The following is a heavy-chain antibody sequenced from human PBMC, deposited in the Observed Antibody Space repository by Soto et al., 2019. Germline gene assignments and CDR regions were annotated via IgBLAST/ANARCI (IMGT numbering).Heavy chain of an antibody. CDR3: ARDSYDFWSGYEDYFDY. J-gene: IGHJ4*02. CDR2: ISGSGGST. Sequence: GGSMRFSCAASGFTFSSYAMSWVRQDTGKGLEWVSAISGSGGSTYYADSVKGRFTISRDNSKNTLYLQMNSLRAEDTAVYYCARDSYDFWSGYEDYFDYWGQGTLVTVSS. CDR1: GFTFSSYA. V-gene: IGHV3-23*01. D-gene: IGHD3-3*01.